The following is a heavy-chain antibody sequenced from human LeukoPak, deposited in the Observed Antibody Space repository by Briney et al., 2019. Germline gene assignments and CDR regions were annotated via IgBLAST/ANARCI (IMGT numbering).Heavy chain of an antibody. V-gene: IGHV1-46*01. D-gene: IGHD3-22*01. CDR1: GYTFTNYY. CDR3: ASLKNYYDSSGYLVTDAFDI. Sequence: GASVKVSCKASGYTFTNYYIHWVRQAPGQGLECMGIINPSGGSTSYAQKLQGRVTMTTDTSTSTAYMELRSLKSDDTVVYYCASLKNYYDSSGYLVTDAFDIWGQGTMVTVSS. J-gene: IGHJ3*02. CDR2: INPSGGST.